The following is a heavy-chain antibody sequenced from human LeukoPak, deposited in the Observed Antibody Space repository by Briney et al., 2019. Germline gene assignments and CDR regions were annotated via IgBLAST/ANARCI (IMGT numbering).Heavy chain of an antibody. CDR3: TTRPIVGATTIDY. V-gene: IGHV3-15*07. J-gene: IGHJ4*02. CDR2: IKSKTDGGTT. Sequence: GGSLRLSCAASGFTFSNAWMNWVRQAPGKGLEWVGRIKSKTDGGTTDYAAPVKGRFTISRGDSKNTLYLQMNSLKTEDTAVYYCTTRPIVGATTIDYWGQGTLVTVSS. D-gene: IGHD1-26*01. CDR1: GFTFSNAW.